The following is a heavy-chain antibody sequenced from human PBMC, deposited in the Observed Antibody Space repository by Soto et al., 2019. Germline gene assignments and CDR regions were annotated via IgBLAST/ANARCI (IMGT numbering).Heavy chain of an antibody. J-gene: IGHJ4*02. CDR1: GFTFSSYA. CDR3: AKLSDMYVVVIHCDY. D-gene: IGHD3-22*01. V-gene: IGHV3-23*01. Sequence: EVQLLESGGGLVQPGGSLRLSCAASGFTFSSYAMSWVRQAPGKGLEWVSAISGSGGSSYYADSVKGRFTISRDNSKNTLYLQMNSLRAEDTAVYYCAKLSDMYVVVIHCDYWGQGTLVTVSS. CDR2: ISGSGGSS.